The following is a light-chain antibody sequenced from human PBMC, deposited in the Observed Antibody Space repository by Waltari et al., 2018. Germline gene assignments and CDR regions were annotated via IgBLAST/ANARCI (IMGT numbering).Light chain of an antibody. CDR3: QQYGNSQWA. V-gene: IGKV3-20*01. Sequence: DIVLKQSPGTLSLSPGETATLSCRASQRVSGDYLAWYQQTPGQAPRLLIYGASSRANGIPDRFSGSGSETDFTLTINRLEPDDFAVYYCQQYGNSQWAFGQGTTVQFK. J-gene: IGKJ1*01. CDR1: QRVSGDY. CDR2: GAS.